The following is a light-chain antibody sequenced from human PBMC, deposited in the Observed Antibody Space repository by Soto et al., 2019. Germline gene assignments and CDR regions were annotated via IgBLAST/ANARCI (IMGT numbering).Light chain of an antibody. V-gene: IGLV2-14*01. CDR1: SSDVGGYSY. Sequence: QSVLTQPASVSGSPGQSLTISCTGTSSDVGGYSYVSWYQQLPGKAPKLMIYDVSDRRSGVSNRFSGSKSGNTASLTISGLQAEDEADYYCSSYTSSSLYVFGTGTKVTVL. J-gene: IGLJ1*01. CDR3: SSYTSSSLYV. CDR2: DVS.